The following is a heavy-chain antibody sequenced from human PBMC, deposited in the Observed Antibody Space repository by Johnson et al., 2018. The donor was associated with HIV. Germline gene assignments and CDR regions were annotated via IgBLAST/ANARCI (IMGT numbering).Heavy chain of an antibody. J-gene: IGHJ3*02. D-gene: IGHD4-17*01. CDR1: GFTFSSYA. V-gene: IGHV3-30-3*01. Sequence: QVQLVESGGGVVQPGRSLRLSCAASGFTFSSYAMHWVRQAPGKGLEWVAVISYDGSNKYYADSVKGRFTISRDNSENTLYLQMNSLRTEDTAVYYCARDGDSDAFDIWGQGTVVTVS. CDR2: ISYDGSNK. CDR3: ARDGDSDAFDI.